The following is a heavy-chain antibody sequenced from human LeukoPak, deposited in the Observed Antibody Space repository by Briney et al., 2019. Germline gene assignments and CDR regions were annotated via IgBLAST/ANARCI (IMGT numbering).Heavy chain of an antibody. J-gene: IGHJ5*02. V-gene: IGHV4-34*01. CDR2: INHSGGT. CDR3: ARGGITIFGVVRNWFDP. CDR1: GGSFSGYY. D-gene: IGHD3-3*01. Sequence: PSETLSLTCAVYGGSFSGYYWSWIRQPPGKGLEWIGEINHSGGTNYNPSLKSRVTISVDTSKNQFSLKLSSVTAADTAVYYCARGGITIFGVVRNWFDPWGQGTLVTVSS.